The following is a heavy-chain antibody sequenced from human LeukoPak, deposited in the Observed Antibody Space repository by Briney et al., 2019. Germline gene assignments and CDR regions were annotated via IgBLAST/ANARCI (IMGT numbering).Heavy chain of an antibody. CDR3: ARQNLGPAPVKY. CDR1: GGSISSGTCY. J-gene: IGHJ4*02. V-gene: IGHV4-61*02. CDR2: IYTSGST. Sequence: PSETLSLTCTVSGGSISSGTCYWSWIRQPAGKGLECIGRIYTSGSTNYNPSLKSRVTISVDTSKNQFSLKLSSVTAADTAVYYCARQNLGPAPVKYWGQGTLVTVSS.